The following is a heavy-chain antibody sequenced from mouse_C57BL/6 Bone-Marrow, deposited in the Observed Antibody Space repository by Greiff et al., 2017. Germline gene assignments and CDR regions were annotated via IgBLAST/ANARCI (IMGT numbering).Heavy chain of an antibody. V-gene: IGHV1-54*01. Sequence: QVQLQQSGAELVRPGTSVKVSCKASGYAFTNYLIEWVKQRPGQGLEWIGVINPGSGGTNYNEKFKGKATLTADKSSSTAYMQLSSLTSEDSAVYFCARGGSTMITTRRWGQGTLVTVSA. CDR2: INPGSGGT. J-gene: IGHJ3*01. D-gene: IGHD2-4*01. CDR1: GYAFTNYL. CDR3: ARGGSTMITTRR.